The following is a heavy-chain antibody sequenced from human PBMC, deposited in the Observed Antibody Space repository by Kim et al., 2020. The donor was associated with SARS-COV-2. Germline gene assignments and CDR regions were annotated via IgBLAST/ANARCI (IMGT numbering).Heavy chain of an antibody. CDR3: AKPPDILTNRLSGPFDY. CDR1: GFIFNNYA. Sequence: GGSLRLSCAASGFIFNNYAMSWVRQAPGKGLEWVSGISNSGDTTYYAASVKGRFTISRDNSKNTLYLQMNSLRAEDTAVYYCAKPPDILTNRLSGPFDYWGQGTLVTVSS. J-gene: IGHJ4*02. CDR2: ISNSGDTT. D-gene: IGHD3-9*01. V-gene: IGHV3-23*01.